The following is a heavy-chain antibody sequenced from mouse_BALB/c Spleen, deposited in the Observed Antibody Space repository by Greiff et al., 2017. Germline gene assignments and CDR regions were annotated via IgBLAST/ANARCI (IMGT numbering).Heavy chain of an antibody. Sequence: QVQLQQSGAELMKPGASVKISCKATGYTFSSYWIEWVKQRPGHGLEWIGEILPGSGSTNYNEKFKGKATFTADTSSNTAYMQLSSLTSEDSAVYYCARRGGITTAGFAYWGQGTLVTVSA. V-gene: IGHV1-9*01. D-gene: IGHD1-2*01. CDR3: ARRGGITTAGFAY. CDR2: ILPGSGST. CDR1: GYTFSSYW. J-gene: IGHJ3*01.